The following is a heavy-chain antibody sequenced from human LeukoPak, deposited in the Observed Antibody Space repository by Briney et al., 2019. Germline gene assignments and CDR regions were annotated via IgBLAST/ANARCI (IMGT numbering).Heavy chain of an antibody. V-gene: IGHV4-59*08. CDR2: IYYSGAT. CDR1: GCSFSGSS. CDR3: ARLPTDSSSEHY. Sequence: PWETLSLTCTVSGCSFSGSSWSWIRQPPGKGLEWIGYIYYSGATNYNPSLKSRDTISVDTSKSQFSLKLSSVTAADTVVYYCARLPTDSSSEHYWGQRTLVTVSS. J-gene: IGHJ4*02. D-gene: IGHD6-6*01.